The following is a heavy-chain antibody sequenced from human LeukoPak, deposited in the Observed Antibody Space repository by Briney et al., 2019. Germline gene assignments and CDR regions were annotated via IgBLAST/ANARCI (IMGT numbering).Heavy chain of an antibody. J-gene: IGHJ4*02. V-gene: IGHV3-48*01. CDR2: ISSDSGAI. Sequence: PGGSLRLSCAASGFTFNNYMINWVRQAPGKGLEWLSYISSDSGAIYYADSVQGRFTISRDNAQKSLYPQMNSLRVEDTAVYYCVREVAYWGQGALVTVSS. CDR1: GFTFNNYM. D-gene: IGHD5-12*01. CDR3: VREVAY.